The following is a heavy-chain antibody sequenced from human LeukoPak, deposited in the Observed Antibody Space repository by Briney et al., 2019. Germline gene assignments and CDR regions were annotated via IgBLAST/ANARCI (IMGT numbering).Heavy chain of an antibody. V-gene: IGHV3-64D*09. CDR3: VKSYYYGSGDFDY. CDR1: GFTFSSYA. D-gene: IGHD3-10*01. J-gene: IGHJ4*02. Sequence: GGSLRLSCPASGFTFSSYAVHWVRQAPGKGLEYVSAISSNGGSTYYADSVKGRFTISRDNSKNALYLQMSSLRAEDTAVYYCVKSYYYGSGDFDYWGQGTLVTVSS. CDR2: ISSNGGST.